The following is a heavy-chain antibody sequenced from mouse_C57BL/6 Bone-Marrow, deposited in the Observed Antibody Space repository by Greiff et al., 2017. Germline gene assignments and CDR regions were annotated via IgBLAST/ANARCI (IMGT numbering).Heavy chain of an antibody. J-gene: IGHJ3*01. Sequence: QVQLQQSGPELVKPGASVKISCKASGYSFTSYYIHWVKQRPGPGLEWIGWIYPGSGNTKYNEKFKGKATLTADTSSSTAYMQVSSLTAEDSAVYYCARSLLRRLAYWGQGTLVTVSA. D-gene: IGHD1-2*01. CDR3: ARSLLRRLAY. V-gene: IGHV1-66*01. CDR1: GYSFTSYY. CDR2: IYPGSGNT.